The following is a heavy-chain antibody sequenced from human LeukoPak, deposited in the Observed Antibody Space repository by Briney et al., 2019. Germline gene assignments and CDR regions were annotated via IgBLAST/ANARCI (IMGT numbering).Heavy chain of an antibody. V-gene: IGHV3-23*01. CDR3: AKSPPESKYSSGWYGY. CDR2: ISGSGGST. Sequence: GGSLRLSCAASGFTFSSYAMSWVRQAPGKGLEWVSAISGSGGSTYYADSVKGRFTISRDNSKNTLYLQMNSLRAEGTAVYYCAKSPPESKYSSGWYGYWGQGTLVTVSS. J-gene: IGHJ4*02. CDR1: GFTFSSYA. D-gene: IGHD6-19*01.